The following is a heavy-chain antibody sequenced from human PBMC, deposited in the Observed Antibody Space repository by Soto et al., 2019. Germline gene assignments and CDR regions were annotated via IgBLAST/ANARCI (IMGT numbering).Heavy chain of an antibody. CDR1: GYTFTSYG. D-gene: IGHD6-13*01. Sequence: QVQLVQSGTEVKKPGASVKVSCKASGYTFTSYGIHWVRQAPGQRLEWLGWINAANGDTKYSPKFQGRVTITRATSASTAYMELSSLSSEDTAVYYCVRRHVSATGIDWFDPWGQGTLVTVSS. J-gene: IGHJ5*02. CDR2: INAANGDT. V-gene: IGHV1-3*01. CDR3: VRRHVSATGIDWFDP.